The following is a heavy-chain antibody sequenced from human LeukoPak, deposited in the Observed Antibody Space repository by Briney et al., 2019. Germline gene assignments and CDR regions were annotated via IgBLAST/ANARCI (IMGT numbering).Heavy chain of an antibody. Sequence: GRSLRLSCAASGFTFSSYAMHWVRQAPGKGLEWVAVISYDGSNKYYADSVKSRFTISRDNSKNTLYLQMNSLRAEDTAVYYCARDGLSWIRGFDYWGQGTLVTVSS. J-gene: IGHJ4*02. CDR1: GFTFSSYA. D-gene: IGHD5-18*01. CDR2: ISYDGSNK. CDR3: ARDGLSWIRGFDY. V-gene: IGHV3-30*04.